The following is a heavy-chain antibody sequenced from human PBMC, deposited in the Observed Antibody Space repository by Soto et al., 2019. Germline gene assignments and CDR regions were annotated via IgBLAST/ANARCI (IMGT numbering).Heavy chain of an antibody. Sequence: ETLSLICTVSGGSISSYYWSWIRQPPGKGLEWIGYIYYTGSTNYNPSLKTRVTISVDASKNQFSLKLSSVTAADTAVYYCARVHTIFGENYYNYGMDVWGQGTTVTVSS. CDR3: ARVHTIFGENYYNYGMDV. V-gene: IGHV4-59*01. CDR2: IYYTGST. J-gene: IGHJ6*02. CDR1: GGSISSYY. D-gene: IGHD3-3*01.